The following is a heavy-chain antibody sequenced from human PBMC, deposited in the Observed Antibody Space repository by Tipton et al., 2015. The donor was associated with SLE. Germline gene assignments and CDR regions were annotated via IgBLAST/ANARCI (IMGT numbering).Heavy chain of an antibody. Sequence: LRLSCTVSGGSISSSSYYWGWIRQPPGKGLEWIGYMDGSGNTNYNPSLKSRVAISGDTSKSQFSLRLNSVTAADTAVYYCASIVSDGSSSVIPGDYWGQGTLVTVSS. CDR2: MDGSGNT. CDR3: ASIVSDGSSSVIPGDY. V-gene: IGHV4-61*05. D-gene: IGHD2-2*01. CDR1: GGSISSSSYY. J-gene: IGHJ4*02.